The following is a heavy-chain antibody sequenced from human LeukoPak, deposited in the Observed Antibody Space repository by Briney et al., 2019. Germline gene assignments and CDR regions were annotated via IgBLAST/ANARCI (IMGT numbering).Heavy chain of an antibody. CDR1: GDSISMYY. J-gene: IGHJ6*03. D-gene: IGHD6-13*01. V-gene: IGHV4-59*01. CDR3: ARGRVSSSSWQSVYYYYLYMDV. CDR2: IDHTGST. Sequence: SETLSLTCSVSGDSISMYYWNWIRQSPGKGLEWIGYIDHTGSTNYNPSLNSRVTISRDTSTNHFSLKLSSLTAADTAVYFCARGRVSSSSWQSVYYYYLYMDVWGKGSTVTVSS.